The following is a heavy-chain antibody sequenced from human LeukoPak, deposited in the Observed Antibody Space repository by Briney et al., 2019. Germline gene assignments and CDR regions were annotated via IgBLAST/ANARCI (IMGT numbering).Heavy chain of an antibody. CDR1: GFTFSSYA. CDR3: ARDTIAAALYYFDY. Sequence: GRPLRLSCAASGFTFSSYAMHWVRQAPGKGLEWVAVISYDGSSKYYADSVKGRFTISRDNSKNTLYLQMNSLRAEDTAVYYCARDTIAAALYYFDYWGQGTLVTVSS. V-gene: IGHV3-30-3*01. CDR2: ISYDGSSK. D-gene: IGHD6-13*01. J-gene: IGHJ4*02.